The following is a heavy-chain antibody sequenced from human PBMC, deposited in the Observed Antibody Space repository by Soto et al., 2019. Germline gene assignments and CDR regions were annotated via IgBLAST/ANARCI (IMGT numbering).Heavy chain of an antibody. CDR3: TRGWFFDL. V-gene: IGHV1-8*01. J-gene: IGHJ2*01. CDR1: GYTFSSYD. CDR2: MNPNSGST. Sequence: QMQLVQSGAEVKKPGASVKFSCKASGYTFSSYDINWVRQATGHGLEWMGWMNPNSGSTGYTQKFQGRVTMTRNTSISTAYMELSSLRSEDTAVYYCTRGWFFDLWGRGTLVTVSS.